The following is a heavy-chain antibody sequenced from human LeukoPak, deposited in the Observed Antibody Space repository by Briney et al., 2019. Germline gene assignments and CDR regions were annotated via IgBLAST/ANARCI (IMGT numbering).Heavy chain of an antibody. CDR3: ARERSGYSLFDY. CDR1: VYSISSGYY. J-gene: IGHJ4*02. D-gene: IGHD3-22*01. Sequence: SETLSLTCTVSVYSISSGYYWGWIRQPPGKGLGWIGSIYHSGSTYYNPSLKSRVTISVDTSKNQFSLQLNSVTAADTAVYYCARERSGYSLFDYWGQGTLVTVSS. CDR2: IYHSGST. V-gene: IGHV4-38-2*02.